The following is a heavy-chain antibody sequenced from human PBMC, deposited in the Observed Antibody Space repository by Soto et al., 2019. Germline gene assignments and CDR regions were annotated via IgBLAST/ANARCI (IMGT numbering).Heavy chain of an antibody. CDR2: IDPSDSYT. V-gene: IGHV5-10-1*01. Sequence: GESQKISCKGSGYSFTSYWIGWVRQMPGKGLEWMGRIDPSDSYTNYSPSFQGHVTISADKSISTAYLQWSSLKASDTAMYYCARGWDMIVVNYEVFDIWGQGTMVTVS. CDR1: GYSFTSYW. J-gene: IGHJ3*02. D-gene: IGHD3-22*01. CDR3: ARGWDMIVVNYEVFDI.